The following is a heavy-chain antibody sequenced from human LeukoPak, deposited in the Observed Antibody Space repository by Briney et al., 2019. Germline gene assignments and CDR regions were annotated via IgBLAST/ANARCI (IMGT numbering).Heavy chain of an antibody. D-gene: IGHD5-18*01. Sequence: SETLSLTCTVSGYSISSGYYWGWIRQPPGKGLEWIGYIYYSGSTNYNPSLKSRVTISVDTSKNQFSLKLSSVTAADTAVYYCASDQGRGYSYGSLDYWGQGTLVTVSS. CDR3: ASDQGRGYSYGSLDY. V-gene: IGHV4-38-2*02. J-gene: IGHJ4*02. CDR1: GYSISSGYY. CDR2: IYYSGST.